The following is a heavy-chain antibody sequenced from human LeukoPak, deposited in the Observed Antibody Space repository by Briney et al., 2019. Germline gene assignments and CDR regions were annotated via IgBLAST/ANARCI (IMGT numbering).Heavy chain of an antibody. Sequence: GESLKISCKGSGYTFTSSWISWVRQMPGKGLEWMGRIDPSDSYNDYSPSFQGHVKISVDKSISTAYLQWSSLKASDTAIYFCARHQRSSWAPWYFDVWGRGTLVTVSS. V-gene: IGHV5-10-1*01. CDR3: ARHQRSSWAPWYFDV. CDR2: IDPSDSYN. J-gene: IGHJ2*01. D-gene: IGHD2-15*01. CDR1: GYTFTSSW.